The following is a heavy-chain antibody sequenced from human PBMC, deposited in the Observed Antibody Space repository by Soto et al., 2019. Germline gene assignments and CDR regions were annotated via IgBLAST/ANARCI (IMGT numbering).Heavy chain of an antibody. Sequence: QVQLVESGGGVVQPGRSLRLSCAASGFTLSSYGMHWVRQAPGKGLEWVAVISSDGSDKYYADSVKGRFTISRDNSKNTLYVQLNRMRAEDTALYYCARDRLYGAGLIDVWGQGTTVTVSS. V-gene: IGHV3-30-3*01. CDR1: GFTLSSYG. D-gene: IGHD3-10*01. CDR2: ISSDGSDK. CDR3: ARDRLYGAGLIDV. J-gene: IGHJ6*02.